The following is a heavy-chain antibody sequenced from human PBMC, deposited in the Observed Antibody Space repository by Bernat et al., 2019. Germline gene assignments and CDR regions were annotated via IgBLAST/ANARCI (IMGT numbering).Heavy chain of an antibody. D-gene: IGHD3-3*01. CDR1: GFTFSSYC. CDR3: ARDQDFWSGYYIPYYYDYGMDV. J-gene: IGHJ6*02. CDR2: ILYDGSNK. V-gene: IGHV3-30*19. Sequence: GFTFSSYCMHWVRQAPGKGLEWVSVILYDGSNKYYAASVKCRFTISRDNSKNTLYLQMNSLRAEDTAVYYCARDQDFWSGYYIPYYYDYGMDVWG.